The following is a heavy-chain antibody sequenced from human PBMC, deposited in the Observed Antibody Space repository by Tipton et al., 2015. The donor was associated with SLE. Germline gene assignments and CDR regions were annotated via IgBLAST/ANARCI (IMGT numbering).Heavy chain of an antibody. D-gene: IGHD2-2*01. CDR2: IYTSGTT. CDR3: AREYCTSTSCYGTLDY. CDR1: GGSISSYY. Sequence: TLSLTCTVSGGSISSYYWSWIRQPPGKGLEWIGCIYTSGTTNYNPSLKSRVTISVHTSKNDFSLHLSSVTAADTAVYYCAREYCTSTSCYGTLDYWGQGTLVTVSS. J-gene: IGHJ4*02. V-gene: IGHV4-4*08.